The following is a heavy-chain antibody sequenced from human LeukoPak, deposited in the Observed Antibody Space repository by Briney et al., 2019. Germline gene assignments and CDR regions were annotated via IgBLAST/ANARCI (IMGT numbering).Heavy chain of an antibody. Sequence: QPGGSLRLSCSASGFTFSGYAMYWVRQAPGKGLEYVSAISGNGGSTYYADSVKGRFTISRDNSKNTLYLQMSSLRAEDTAVYYCVRGFTYYYGSGSYVDYWGQGTLVTVSS. CDR3: VRGFTYYYGSGSYVDY. D-gene: IGHD3-10*01. CDR2: ISGNGGST. J-gene: IGHJ4*02. V-gene: IGHV3-64D*06. CDR1: GFTFSGYA.